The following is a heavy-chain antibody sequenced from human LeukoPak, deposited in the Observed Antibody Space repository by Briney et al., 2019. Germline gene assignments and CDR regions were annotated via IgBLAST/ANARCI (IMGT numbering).Heavy chain of an antibody. CDR2: MNPNSGNT. Sequence: ASVKVSCKASGYTFTSYDINWVRQATGQGLEWMGWMNPNSGNTGYVQKFQGRVTMTRNTSISTAYMELSSLRSEDTAVYYCASGLGFCSGSDCTNLVKDYYYGMNVWGQGTTVTVSS. V-gene: IGHV1-8*01. CDR3: ASGLGFCSGSDCTNLVKDYYYGMNV. CDR1: GYTFTSYD. D-gene: IGHD2-15*01. J-gene: IGHJ6*02.